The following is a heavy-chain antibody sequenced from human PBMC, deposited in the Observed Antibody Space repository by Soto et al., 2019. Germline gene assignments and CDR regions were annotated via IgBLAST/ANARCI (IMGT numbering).Heavy chain of an antibody. CDR1: GYSFTSYW. J-gene: IGHJ6*02. Sequence: EVQLVQSGAEVKKPGESLRISCKGSGYSFTSYWISWVRQMPGKGLEWMGRIDPSDSYTNYSPSFQGHVTISADKSISTAYLQWSSLKASDTAMYYCARRGAAWYYGSGSSGNYYYGMDVWGQGTTVTVSS. CDR3: ARRGAAWYYGSGSSGNYYYGMDV. CDR2: IDPSDSYT. D-gene: IGHD3-10*01. V-gene: IGHV5-10-1*03.